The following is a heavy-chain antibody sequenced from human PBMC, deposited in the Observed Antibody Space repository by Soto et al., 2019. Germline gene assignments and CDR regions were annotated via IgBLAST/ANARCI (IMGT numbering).Heavy chain of an antibody. CDR1: GGTFSSYA. CDR3: ARVSMPYCGGDCYSGTGYYYGMDV. J-gene: IGHJ6*02. Sequence: SVKVSCKASGGTFSSYAISWVRQAPGQGLEWMGGIIPIFGTAKYAQKFQGRVTITADESTSTAYMELSSLRSEDTAVYYCARVSMPYCGGDCYSGTGYYYGMDVWGQGTTVTVSS. D-gene: IGHD2-21*02. CDR2: IIPIFGTA. V-gene: IGHV1-69*13.